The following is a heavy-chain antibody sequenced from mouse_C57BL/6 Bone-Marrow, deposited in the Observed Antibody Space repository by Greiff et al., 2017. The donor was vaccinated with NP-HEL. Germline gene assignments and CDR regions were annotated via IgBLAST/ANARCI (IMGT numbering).Heavy chain of an antibody. CDR3: ARDDFYYGSSYPSWYFDV. J-gene: IGHJ1*03. Sequence: DVQLQESGPELVKPGASVKISCKASGYSFTGYYMNWVKQSPEKSLEWIGEINPSTGGTTYNQKFKAKATLTVDKSSSTAYMQLKSLTSEDSAVYYCARDDFYYGSSYPSWYFDVWGTGTTVTVSS. CDR2: INPSTGGT. V-gene: IGHV1-42*01. D-gene: IGHD1-1*01. CDR1: GYSFTGYY.